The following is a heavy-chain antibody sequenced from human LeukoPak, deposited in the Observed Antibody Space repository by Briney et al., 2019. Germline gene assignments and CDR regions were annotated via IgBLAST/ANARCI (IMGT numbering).Heavy chain of an antibody. CDR2: IYWDDDK. D-gene: IGHD3-9*01. CDR1: GFSLSTSGVG. V-gene: IGHV2-5*02. J-gene: IGHJ4*02. Sequence: SGPTLVNPTQTLTLTCTFSGFSLSTSGVGVGWIRQPPGKALEWLALIYWDDDKRYSPSLKSRLTITKDTSKNQVVLTMTNMDPVDTATYYCAHRRPTYYDILTGYDYWGQGTLVTVSS. CDR3: AHRRPTYYDILTGYDY.